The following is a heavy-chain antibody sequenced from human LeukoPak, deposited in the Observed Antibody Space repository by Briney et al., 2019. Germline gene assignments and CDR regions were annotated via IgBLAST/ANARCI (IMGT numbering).Heavy chain of an antibody. V-gene: IGHV3-23*01. CDR1: GFTPSNYA. CDR3: AKWGDYDVLTGYYVPDY. D-gene: IGHD3-9*01. CDR2: ILGSGGST. J-gene: IGHJ4*02. Sequence: RGSLRLSCAASGFTPSNYAMSWVRQAPGKGLEWVSAILGSGGSTYYADSVKGRFTVSRDNSKSTLYLQMNSLRAEDTALYYCAKWGDYDVLTGYYVPDYWGQGTLVTVSS.